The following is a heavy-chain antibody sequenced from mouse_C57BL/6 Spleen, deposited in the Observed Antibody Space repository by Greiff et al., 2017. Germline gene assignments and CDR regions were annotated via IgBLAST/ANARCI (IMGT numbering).Heavy chain of an antibody. CDR2: IYPGSGNT. CDR3: ARSLYDYDGYAMDY. V-gene: IGHV1-66*01. Sequence: QVQLKESGPELVKPGASVKISCKASGYSFTSYYIHWVKQRPGQGLEWIGWIYPGSGNTKYNEKFKGKATLTADTSSSTAYMQLSSLTSEDSAVXYCARSLYDYDGYAMDYWGQGTSVTVSS. CDR1: GYSFTSYY. J-gene: IGHJ4*01. D-gene: IGHD2-4*01.